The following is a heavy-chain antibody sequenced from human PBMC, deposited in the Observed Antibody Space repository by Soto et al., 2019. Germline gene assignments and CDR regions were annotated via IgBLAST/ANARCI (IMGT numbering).Heavy chain of an antibody. V-gene: IGHV1-18*01. CDR2: ISAYNGDT. CDR1: GYTFTSYG. J-gene: IGHJ4*02. Sequence: DSVKVSCKASGYTFTSYGISWVRQAPGQGLEWMGWISAYNGDTNYAQKLQGRVTMNTDTSTSTAYMETRSMRSDDKAVYDCARDLHGDPYYWGQGTLVPVSS. D-gene: IGHD4-17*01. CDR3: ARDLHGDPYY.